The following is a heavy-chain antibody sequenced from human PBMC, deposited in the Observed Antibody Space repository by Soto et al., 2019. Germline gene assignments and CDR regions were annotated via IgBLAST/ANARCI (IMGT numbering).Heavy chain of an antibody. V-gene: IGHV3-48*02. CDR3: AREVAGTPSY. CDR2: INSGSTTI. D-gene: IGHD3-10*01. J-gene: IGHJ1*01. Sequence: GGSPRLSCAASGFTFSTHSMNWVHQAPGKGLEWVSYINSGSTTIQYADSVRGRFTISRDDAKNSLYLQMNSLRDEDTAVYYCAREVAGTPSYGGQGTLVTVSS. CDR1: GFTFSTHS.